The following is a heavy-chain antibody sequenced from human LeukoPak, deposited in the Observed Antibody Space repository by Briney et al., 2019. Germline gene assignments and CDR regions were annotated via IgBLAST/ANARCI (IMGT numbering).Heavy chain of an antibody. Sequence: GSLRLSCAASGFTFSSYNMNWVRQAPGKGLEWVSSISSSTSHIYYADSVTGRFTISRDNAKNSLYLQMNSLRAEDTAVYYCARWPIAAAPPVYYFDYWGQGTLVTVSS. CDR1: GFTFSSYN. V-gene: IGHV3-21*01. CDR3: ARWPIAAAPPVYYFDY. D-gene: IGHD6-13*01. J-gene: IGHJ4*02. CDR2: ISSSTSHI.